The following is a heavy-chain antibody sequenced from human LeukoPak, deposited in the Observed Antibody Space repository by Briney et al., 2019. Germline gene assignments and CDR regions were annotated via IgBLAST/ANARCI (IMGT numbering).Heavy chain of an antibody. J-gene: IGHJ4*02. Sequence: SETLSLTCTVSGGSISSNYWSWIRQPPGKGLEWIGYISYSGSTNYNPSLKSRVTISVDTSKNHFSLRLSSVTAADTAVYYCAWQGGRSGYNDLLLPVDYWGQGSLVTVSS. CDR1: GGSISSNY. V-gene: IGHV4-59*08. CDR3: AWQGGRSGYNDLLLPVDY. CDR2: ISYSGST. D-gene: IGHD3-3*01.